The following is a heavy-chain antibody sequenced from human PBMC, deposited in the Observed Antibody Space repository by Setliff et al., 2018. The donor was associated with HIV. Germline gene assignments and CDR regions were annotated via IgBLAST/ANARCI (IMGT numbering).Heavy chain of an antibody. CDR3: VSPMRVSQAFDI. CDR1: GGVFSTYG. J-gene: IGHJ3*02. CDR2: IIPVASIP. Sequence: SVKVSCKASGGVFSTYGMHWVRQAPGQGFEWVGGIIPVASIPNYAQKFQDRVTMTRDTSTNTVYMELSSLTSGDTAMYYCVSPMRVSQAFDIWGQGTMVTVSS. V-gene: IGHV1-69*10.